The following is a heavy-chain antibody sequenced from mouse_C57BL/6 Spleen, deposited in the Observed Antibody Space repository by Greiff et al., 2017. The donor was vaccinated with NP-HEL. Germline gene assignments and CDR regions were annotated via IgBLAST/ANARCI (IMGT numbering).Heavy chain of an antibody. CDR3: AIPLLPWYFDV. D-gene: IGHD1-1*01. Sequence: EVMLVESGGGLVKPGGSLKLSCAASGFTFSDYGMHWVRQAPEKGLEWVAYISSGSSTIYYADTVKGRFTISRDNAKNTLFLQMTSLRSEDTAMYYCAIPLLPWYFDVWGTGTTVTVSS. J-gene: IGHJ1*03. CDR1: GFTFSDYG. CDR2: ISSGSSTI. V-gene: IGHV5-17*01.